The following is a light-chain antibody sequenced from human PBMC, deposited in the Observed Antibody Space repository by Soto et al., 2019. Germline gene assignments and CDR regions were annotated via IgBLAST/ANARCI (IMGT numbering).Light chain of an antibody. CDR1: QSIDNY. CDR3: QQSYSTLMYT. Sequence: DIQMTQSPSSLSASLGDTVTIACRASQSIDNYLNWYQHKPGKAPKLLIYGAYNLQSGVPSRFRGSGSGTDFTLTISSLQPEDFATYYCQQSYSTLMYTFDQGTKLEIK. V-gene: IGKV1-39*01. J-gene: IGKJ2*01. CDR2: GAY.